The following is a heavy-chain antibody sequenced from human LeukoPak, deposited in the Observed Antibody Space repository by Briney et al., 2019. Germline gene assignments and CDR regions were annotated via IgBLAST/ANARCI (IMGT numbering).Heavy chain of an antibody. Sequence: ASVKVSCKVSGYTFTENYIHWVRQPPGPGLEWLGLINHHTGAANYTQSFQGRVTLTRDTSSSTAYMHLSSLRFDDTAVYYCARGKSGYSPWGQGTPVTVSS. CDR1: GYTFTENY. CDR2: INHHTGAA. D-gene: IGHD3-22*01. V-gene: IGHV1-2*02. CDR3: ARGKSGYSP. J-gene: IGHJ4*02.